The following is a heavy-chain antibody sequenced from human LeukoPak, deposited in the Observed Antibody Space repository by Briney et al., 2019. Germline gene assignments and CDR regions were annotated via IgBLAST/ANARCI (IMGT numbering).Heavy chain of an antibody. J-gene: IGHJ6*03. D-gene: IGHD1-14*01. Sequence: SETLSLTCTVSGGSISSSSYYWGWIRQPPGKGLEWIGSIYYSGSTYHNPSLKSRVTISVDTSKNQFSLKLSSVTAADTAVYYCARHLTHYYYYYMDVWGKGTTVTISS. CDR2: IYYSGST. CDR1: GGSISSSSYY. V-gene: IGHV4-39*01. CDR3: ARHLTHYYYYYMDV.